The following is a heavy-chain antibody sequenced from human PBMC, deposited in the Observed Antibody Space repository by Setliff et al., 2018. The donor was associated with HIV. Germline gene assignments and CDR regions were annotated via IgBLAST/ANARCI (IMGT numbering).Heavy chain of an antibody. Sequence: SETLSLTCNVSGGSISSYYWSWIRLPPGKGLEWIGYIYSSGTKYYNPSLKSRLAISLDTSKNQFSLNLKSVTAADAAVYYCARGFCSGGFCHPNFYHYMDVWGKGTTVTVSS. V-gene: IGHV4-4*09. CDR3: ARGFCSGGFCHPNFYHYMDV. J-gene: IGHJ6*03. D-gene: IGHD2-15*01. CDR2: IYSSGTK. CDR1: GGSISSYY.